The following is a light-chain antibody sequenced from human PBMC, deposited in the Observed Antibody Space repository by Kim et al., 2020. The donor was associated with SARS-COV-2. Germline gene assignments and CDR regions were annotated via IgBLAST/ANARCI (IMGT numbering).Light chain of an antibody. V-gene: IGLV3-1*01. Sequence: SYELTQPPSVSVSPGQTASITCSGDKLGDKHACWYQQKPGQSPVLVIYQDSKRPSGIPERFSGSNSGNTATLTISGTQAMDEADYYCQAWDSSTYVFGTG. CDR3: QAWDSSTYV. CDR2: QDS. J-gene: IGLJ1*01. CDR1: KLGDKH.